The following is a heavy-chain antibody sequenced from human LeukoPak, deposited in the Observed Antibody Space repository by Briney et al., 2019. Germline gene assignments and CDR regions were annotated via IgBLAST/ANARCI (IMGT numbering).Heavy chain of an antibody. CDR1: GYTLHGYS. D-gene: IGHD1-26*01. CDR2: INPNSGGT. CDR3: AGRSGSYYNEALDY. V-gene: IGHV1-2*02. Sequence: ASVKVSCKASGYTLHGYSMHWVRQAPGQGLEWMGWINPNSGGTNYAQKFQGRVTMTRDTSISTAYMELSRLRSDDTAVYYCAGRSGSYYNEALDYWGQGTLVTVSS. J-gene: IGHJ4*02.